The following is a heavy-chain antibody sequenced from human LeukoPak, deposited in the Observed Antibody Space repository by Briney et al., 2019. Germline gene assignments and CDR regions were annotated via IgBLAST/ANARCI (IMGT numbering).Heavy chain of an antibody. V-gene: IGHV3-23*01. CDR2: ISGSGDRT. CDR1: GFTFRSYD. CDR3: ARDPSSGWYIGWFDP. D-gene: IGHD6-19*01. Sequence: GGSLRLSCAASGFTFRSYDMSWVRQAPGKGLEWVSTISGSGDRTYYAGSVKGRFTISRDNAKNSLYLQMNSLRAEDTAVYYCARDPSSGWYIGWFDPWGQGTLVTVSS. J-gene: IGHJ5*02.